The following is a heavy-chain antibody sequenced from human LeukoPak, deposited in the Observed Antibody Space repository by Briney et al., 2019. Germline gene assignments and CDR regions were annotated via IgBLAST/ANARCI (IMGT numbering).Heavy chain of an antibody. Sequence: SETLSLTCTVSGGSISSYYWNWIRQPPGKGLEWIGYIYYSGSTNYNPSLKSRVTMSVDTSKNQFSLKLSSVTAADTAVYYCASGADSSGYYSIFYFDYWGQGTLVTVSS. CDR2: IYYSGST. D-gene: IGHD3-22*01. J-gene: IGHJ4*02. CDR3: ASGADSSGYYSIFYFDY. CDR1: GGSISSYY. V-gene: IGHV4-59*01.